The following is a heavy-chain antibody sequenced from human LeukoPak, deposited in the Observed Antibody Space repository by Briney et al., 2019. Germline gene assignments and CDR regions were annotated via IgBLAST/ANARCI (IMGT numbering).Heavy chain of an antibody. CDR2: IYYSGST. V-gene: IGHV4-38-2*02. CDR3: ARGDLRILIGY. Sequence: KSSETLSLTCTVSGYSISSGYYWGWIRQPPGKGLEWIGSIYYSGSTYYNPSLKSRVTISVDTSKNQFSLRLSSVTAADTAVYYCARGDLRILIGYWGQGTLVTVSS. J-gene: IGHJ4*02. CDR1: GYSISSGYY. D-gene: IGHD3-3*01.